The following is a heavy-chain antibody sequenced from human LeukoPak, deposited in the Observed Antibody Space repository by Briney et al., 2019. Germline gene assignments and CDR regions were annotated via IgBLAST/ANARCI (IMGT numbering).Heavy chain of an antibody. V-gene: IGHV4-59*12. CDR1: GGSISSYY. D-gene: IGHD6-6*01. J-gene: IGHJ4*02. Sequence: PSETLSLTCTVSGGSISSYYWSWIRQPPGKGLEWIGYIYYSGSTNYSPSLKSRVTISVDTSKNQFSLKLSSVTAADTAVYYCARPTRAARRELRYWGQGTLVTVSS. CDR3: ARPTRAARRELRY. CDR2: IYYSGST.